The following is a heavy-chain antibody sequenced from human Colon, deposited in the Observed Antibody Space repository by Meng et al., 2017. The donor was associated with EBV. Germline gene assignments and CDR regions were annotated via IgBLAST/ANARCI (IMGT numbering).Heavy chain of an antibody. D-gene: IGHD3-10*01. J-gene: IGHJ5*02. CDR2: IDHRGNT. V-gene: IGHV4-34*01. Sequence: QVQLQQWGAGLLKPSETLPRSGAVYGGSFRDYYWTWIRHPPGKGLEWIGEIDHRGNTKYNPSLKSRVTISLDTSKKQFSLKVSSVTAADSAVYYCARRGPSGNFSPWSQGALVTVSS. CDR1: GGSFRDYY. CDR3: ARRGPSGNFSP.